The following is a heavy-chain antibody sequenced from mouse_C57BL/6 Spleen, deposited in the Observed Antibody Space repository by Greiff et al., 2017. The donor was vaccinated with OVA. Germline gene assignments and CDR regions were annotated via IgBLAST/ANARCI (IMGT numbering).Heavy chain of an antibody. J-gene: IGHJ4*01. CDR3: ERQEDYDYVYYYAMDY. V-gene: IGHV5-12*01. D-gene: IGHD2-4*01. Sequence: EVKLMESGGGLVQPGGSLQLSCAASGFTFSDYYMYWVRPTPEKRLEWVAYISNGGGSTYYPDTVKGRFTISRDNAKNTLYLQMSRLKSEDTAMYYCERQEDYDYVYYYAMDYWGQGTSVTDSS. CDR1: GFTFSDYY. CDR2: ISNGGGST.